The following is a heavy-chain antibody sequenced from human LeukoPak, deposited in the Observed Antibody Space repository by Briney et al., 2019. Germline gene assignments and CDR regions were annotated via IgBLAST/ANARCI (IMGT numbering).Heavy chain of an antibody. V-gene: IGHV3-53*01. CDR2: IYGGGST. D-gene: IGHD1-26*01. Sequence: PGGSLRLSRAASGFTVSSNYMNWVRQAPGKGLEWVSIIYGGGSTYYADSVKGRFTISRDNSKNTLYLQMNSLRAEDTAVYYCARELRSGTYRSYYFDYWGQGTLVTVSS. CDR3: ARELRSGTYRSYYFDY. CDR1: GFTVSSNY. J-gene: IGHJ4*02.